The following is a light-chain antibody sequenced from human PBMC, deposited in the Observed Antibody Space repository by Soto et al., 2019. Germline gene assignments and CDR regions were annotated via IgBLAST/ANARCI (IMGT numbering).Light chain of an antibody. CDR1: QSVSSSY. V-gene: IGKV3-20*01. CDR3: QQYGSSPPIT. Sequence: EIVLTQSPGTLSLSPGERATLSCRASQSVSSSYLAWYQQKPGQAPRLLIYGASSRATGIPDRFSGSGSGTDFTLPISRLEPEDFAVYYYQQYGSSPPITFGQGTLLEMK. CDR2: GAS. J-gene: IGKJ5*01.